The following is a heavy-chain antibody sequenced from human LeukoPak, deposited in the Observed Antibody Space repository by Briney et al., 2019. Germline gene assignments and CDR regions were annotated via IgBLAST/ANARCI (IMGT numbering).Heavy chain of an antibody. J-gene: IGHJ4*02. V-gene: IGHV3-33*01. Sequence: GRSLRLSCAASGFTFSSYGMHWGRQAPGKGLEWVAVIWYDGSNKYYADSVKGRFTISRDNSKNTLYLQMNSLRAEDTAVYYCAGLYSDYYDSSQDYWGQGTLVTVSS. CDR2: IWYDGSNK. CDR1: GFTFSSYG. D-gene: IGHD3-22*01. CDR3: AGLYSDYYDSSQDY.